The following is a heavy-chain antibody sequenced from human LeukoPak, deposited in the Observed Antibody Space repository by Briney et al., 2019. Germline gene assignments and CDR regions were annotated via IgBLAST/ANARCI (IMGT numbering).Heavy chain of an antibody. J-gene: IGHJ4*02. Sequence: GASVKVSCKASGGTFSSYAISWVRQAPGQGLEWMGGIIPIFGTANYAQKFQGRVTITADESTSTAYMELSSLRSEDTAVYYCARRRGSGSYYIDWGQGTLVTVSS. CDR1: GGTFSSYA. CDR3: ARRRGSGSYYID. V-gene: IGHV1-69*13. CDR2: IIPIFGTA. D-gene: IGHD3-10*01.